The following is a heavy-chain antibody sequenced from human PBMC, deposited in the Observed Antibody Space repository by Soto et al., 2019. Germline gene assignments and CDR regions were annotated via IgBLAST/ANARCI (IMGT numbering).Heavy chain of an antibody. Sequence: EVQLLESGGGLVQPGGSLRLSCAASGFIFSSYAMNWVRQAPGKGLELVAGIDQSGGTTYYAESVRGRVAISRDNSINTLYLQMSSLRAEDRAVEYCALPRGYGVFDAVDIWGQGTMVTVS. J-gene: IGHJ3*02. CDR2: IDQSGGTT. D-gene: IGHD2-8*01. V-gene: IGHV3-23*01. CDR1: GFIFSSYA. CDR3: ALPRGYGVFDAVDI.